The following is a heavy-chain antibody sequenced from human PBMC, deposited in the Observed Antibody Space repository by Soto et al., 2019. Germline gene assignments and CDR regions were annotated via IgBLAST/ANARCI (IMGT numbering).Heavy chain of an antibody. J-gene: IGHJ4*02. Sequence: VQLVESGGGLVKPGGSLRLSCAASGFTFSSYGMHWVRQAPGKGLEWVTFISYDGSNKYFADSVKGRFTISRDNSKNTLYLQMNSLRAEDTAVYYCATEYYDILTGYLKSGFDYWGQGTLVTVSS. CDR3: ATEYYDILTGYLKSGFDY. V-gene: IGHV3-30*03. CDR1: GFTFSSYG. CDR2: ISYDGSNK. D-gene: IGHD3-9*01.